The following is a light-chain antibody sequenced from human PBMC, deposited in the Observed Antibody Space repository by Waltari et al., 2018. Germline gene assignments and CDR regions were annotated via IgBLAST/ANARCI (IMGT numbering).Light chain of an antibody. CDR3: QQRTNWSLT. CDR1: QSVGSS. J-gene: IGKJ4*01. Sequence: EIVLTQSPATLSLSPGERATLSCRATQSVGSSLAWYQQKPGQAPRLLIYDASKMATGIPARFSGSGSGTDFTLIISSLEPEDFAVYYCQQRTNWSLTVGGGTKVEIK. V-gene: IGKV3-11*01. CDR2: DAS.